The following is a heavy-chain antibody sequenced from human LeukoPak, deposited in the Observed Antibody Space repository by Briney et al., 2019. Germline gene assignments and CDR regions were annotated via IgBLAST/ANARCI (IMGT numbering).Heavy chain of an antibody. CDR1: GFTFSSYA. Sequence: GGSLRLSCAASGFTFSSYAMNWVRQAPGKGLEWVSTISDRSDKTYYADSVRGRFTISRDNSKNTLFLQMNSLRAEDTAVYYCAKPSYGDPLDAFDIWGQGTMVTVSS. D-gene: IGHD4-17*01. J-gene: IGHJ3*02. CDR3: AKPSYGDPLDAFDI. V-gene: IGHV3-23*01. CDR2: ISDRSDKT.